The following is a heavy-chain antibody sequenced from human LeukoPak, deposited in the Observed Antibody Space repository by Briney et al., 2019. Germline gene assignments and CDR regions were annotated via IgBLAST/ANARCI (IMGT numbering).Heavy chain of an antibody. V-gene: IGHV3-66*01. CDR2: IYSGGDA. CDR3: ARDMRASAVAGTPFDY. D-gene: IGHD6-19*01. CDR1: GFTVSSDY. Sequence: GGSLRLSCAASGFTVSSDYMTWARPAPGKGLEWVSIIYSGGDAYHADSVKGRFTISRDNSKNTLYLQMNSLRAEDTAVYYCARDMRASAVAGTPFDYWGQGTLVTVSS. J-gene: IGHJ4*02.